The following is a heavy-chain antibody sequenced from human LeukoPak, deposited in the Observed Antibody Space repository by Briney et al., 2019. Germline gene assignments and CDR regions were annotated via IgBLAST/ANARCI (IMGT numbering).Heavy chain of an antibody. J-gene: IGHJ6*02. V-gene: IGHV1-8*01. Sequence: GASVKVSCKASGYTFTIYDINWVRHATGQGLEWMGWMNPNSGNTGYSQKFQGRVTMTRNDSTSTAYMELGSLRSEDTAVYYCARGRYCSSTSCSGFLEPNYYYYGMDVWGQGPTVTVSS. CDR3: ARGRYCSSTSCSGFLEPNYYYYGMDV. CDR1: GYTFTIYD. D-gene: IGHD2-2*01. CDR2: MNPNSGNT.